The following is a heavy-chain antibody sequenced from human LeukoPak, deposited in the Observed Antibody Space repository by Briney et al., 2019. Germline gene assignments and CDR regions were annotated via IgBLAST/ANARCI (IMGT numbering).Heavy chain of an antibody. CDR2: IQYSGIT. Sequence: SETLSLTCIVSGGSISNGDYYWSWIRRHRGKGLEWMGYIQYSGITYYNPSLKSRLTISVDTPKNQFSLKLSSVTAADTAVYYCASQGVGGFFDYWGQGTLVTVSS. CDR1: GGSISNGDYY. D-gene: IGHD4-23*01. CDR3: ASQGVGGFFDY. J-gene: IGHJ4*02. V-gene: IGHV4-31*03.